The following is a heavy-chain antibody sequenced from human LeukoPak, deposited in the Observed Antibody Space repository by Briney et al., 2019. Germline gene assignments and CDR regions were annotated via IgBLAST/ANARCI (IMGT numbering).Heavy chain of an antibody. Sequence: PSETPSLTCTVSGGSISSSSYYCGWIRQPPGKGLEWIGSIYYSGRTYYNPSLKSRVTISVATSKNQFSLKLSSVTAADTAVYYCARQAIAVAGTRDLLAFDIWGQGTMVTVSS. CDR3: ARQAIAVAGTRDLLAFDI. CDR1: GGSISSSSYY. J-gene: IGHJ3*02. V-gene: IGHV4-39*01. CDR2: IYYSGRT. D-gene: IGHD6-19*01.